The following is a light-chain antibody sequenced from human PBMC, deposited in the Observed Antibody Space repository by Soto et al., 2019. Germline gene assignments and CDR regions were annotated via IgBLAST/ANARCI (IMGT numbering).Light chain of an antibody. CDR2: EGS. CDR1: SSDVGSYNL. J-gene: IGLJ2*01. Sequence: QSALTQPASVSGSPGQSITISCTGTSSDVGSYNLVSWYQQHPGKAPKLMIYEGSKRPSGVSNRFSGSKSGNTASLTISGLQAEVEADYYCCSYAGSSTFHVVFGGGTKVTVL. V-gene: IGLV2-23*03. CDR3: CSYAGSSTFHVV.